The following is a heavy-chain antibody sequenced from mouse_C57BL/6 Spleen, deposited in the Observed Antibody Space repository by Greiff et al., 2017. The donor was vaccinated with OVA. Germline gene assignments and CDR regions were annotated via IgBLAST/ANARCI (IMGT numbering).Heavy chain of an antibody. D-gene: IGHD2-5*01. Sequence: QVQLQQPGAELVKPGASVKMSCKASGYTFTSYWITWVKQRPGQGLEWIGDIYPGSGSTNYNEKFKSKATLTVDTSSSTAYMQLSSLTSEDSAVYYCARRVTYYSNYLFAYWGQGTLVTVSA. CDR3: ARRVTYYSNYLFAY. CDR1: GYTFTSYW. J-gene: IGHJ3*01. V-gene: IGHV1-55*01. CDR2: IYPGSGST.